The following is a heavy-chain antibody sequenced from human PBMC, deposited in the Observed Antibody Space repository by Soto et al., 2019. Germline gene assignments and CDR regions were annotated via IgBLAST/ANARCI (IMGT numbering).Heavy chain of an antibody. Sequence: QVQLVQSGAEVKKPGASVKVYCKASGYTFTSYDINWVRQATGQGLEWMGWMNPNSGNTGYAQKFQGRVTMTRNTSISTAYMELSSLRSEDTAVYYCARGSILTELYYYYGMDVWGQGTTVTVSS. D-gene: IGHD3-9*01. CDR2: MNPNSGNT. CDR1: GYTFTSYD. CDR3: ARGSILTELYYYYGMDV. V-gene: IGHV1-8*01. J-gene: IGHJ6*02.